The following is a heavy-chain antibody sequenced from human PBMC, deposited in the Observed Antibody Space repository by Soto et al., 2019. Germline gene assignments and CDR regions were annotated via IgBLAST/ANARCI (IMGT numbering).Heavy chain of an antibody. J-gene: IGHJ4*02. CDR3: ARDLYYYVAGMRFDY. D-gene: IGHD3-10*01. CDR2: INHSGST. CDR1: GGSFSGYY. Sequence: KTSETLSLTCAVYGGSFSGYYWSWIGQPPGRGLEWIGEINHSGSTNYNPSLKSRVTISVDTSKNQFSLKLSSVTAADTAVYYCARDLYYYVAGMRFDYWGQGTLVTVSS. V-gene: IGHV4-34*01.